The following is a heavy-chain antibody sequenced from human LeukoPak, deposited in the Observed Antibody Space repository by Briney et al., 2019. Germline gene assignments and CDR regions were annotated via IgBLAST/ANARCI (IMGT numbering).Heavy chain of an antibody. CDR1: GGSISSSSYY. CDR3: ARHGYGSGSYFSG. Sequence: SETLSLTCTVSGGSISSSSYYWGWIRQPPGKGLEWIGSIYYSGSTYYNPSLKSRVTISVDTSKNQFSLKLSSVTAVDTAVYYCARHGYGSGSYFSGWGQGTLVTVSS. D-gene: IGHD3-10*01. J-gene: IGHJ4*02. CDR2: IYYSGST. V-gene: IGHV4-39*01.